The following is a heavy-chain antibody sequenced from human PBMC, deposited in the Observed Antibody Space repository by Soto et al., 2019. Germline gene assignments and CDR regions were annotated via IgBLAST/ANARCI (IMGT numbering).Heavy chain of an antibody. CDR1: GFTFSSYE. CDR3: ARVHRNFYYNGMDV. J-gene: IGHJ6*02. CDR2: ISSSGSTK. Sequence: GGSLRLSCEGSGFTFSSYEMNWVRQAPGKGLEWVSYISSSGSTKNYADSVKGRFTISRDNVKNSLYLQMNSLRAEDTAVYYCARVHRNFYYNGMDVWGQGTTVTASS. V-gene: IGHV3-48*03.